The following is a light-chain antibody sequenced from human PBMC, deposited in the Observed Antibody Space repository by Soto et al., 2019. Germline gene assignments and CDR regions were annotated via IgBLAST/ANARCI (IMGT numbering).Light chain of an antibody. Sequence: QSVLTQPPSVSGAPGQRVTISCTGSRSNIGARYDVHWYQQLPGTAPKLLIYANNNRPSGVPDRFSGSKTGTSASLAITGLQAEDAADYFCQSYDSSLSGVVFGGGTKLTVL. V-gene: IGLV1-40*01. CDR2: ANN. CDR1: RSNIGARYD. CDR3: QSYDSSLSGVV. J-gene: IGLJ2*01.